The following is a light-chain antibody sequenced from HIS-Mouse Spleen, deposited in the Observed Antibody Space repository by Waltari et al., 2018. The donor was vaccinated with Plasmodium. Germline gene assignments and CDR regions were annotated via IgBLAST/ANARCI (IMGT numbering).Light chain of an antibody. V-gene: IGLV2-11*01. J-gene: IGLJ1*01. CDR1: SRDVGGHNY. CDR2: DVS. Sequence: QSALTQPRSVSGSHGQSATISCTGTSRDVGGHNYFSWYQQHPGKAPKRMIYDVSKRPSGVPDRFSGSKSGNAASLTISGLQAEDEADYYCCSYAGSYTYVFGTGTKVTVL. CDR3: CSYAGSYTYV.